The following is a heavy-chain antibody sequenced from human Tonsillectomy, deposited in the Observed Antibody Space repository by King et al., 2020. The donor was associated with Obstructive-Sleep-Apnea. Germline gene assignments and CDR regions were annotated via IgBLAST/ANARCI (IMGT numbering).Heavy chain of an antibody. CDR3: AKYYGSGSSYYYYGMDV. Sequence: VQLVESGGGVVQPGRSLRLSCAASGFTFSSYGMHWVRQAPGKGLEWVAVISYDGSNKYYADSVKGRFTIPRDNSKNTLYLQMNSLRAEDTAVYYCAKYYGSGSSYYYYGMDVWGQGTTVTVSS. D-gene: IGHD3-10*01. CDR1: GFTFSSYG. V-gene: IGHV3-30*18. J-gene: IGHJ6*02. CDR2: ISYDGSNK.